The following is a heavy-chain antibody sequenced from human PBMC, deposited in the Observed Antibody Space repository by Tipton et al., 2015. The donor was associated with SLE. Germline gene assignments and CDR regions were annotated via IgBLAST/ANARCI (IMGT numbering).Heavy chain of an antibody. D-gene: IGHD2-21*01. Sequence: GLVKPSETLSLTCGVYDVSFSGYYWSWVRQAPGKGLEWVSVIYSGGSTYYADSVKGRFNISRDNSKNTLYLQINSLRPEDTAVYYCAKNAEKHCGGDCSPFDYWGQGTLVTVSS. CDR1: DVSFSGYY. J-gene: IGHJ4*02. CDR3: AKNAEKHCGGDCSPFDY. CDR2: IYSGGST. V-gene: IGHV3-53*04.